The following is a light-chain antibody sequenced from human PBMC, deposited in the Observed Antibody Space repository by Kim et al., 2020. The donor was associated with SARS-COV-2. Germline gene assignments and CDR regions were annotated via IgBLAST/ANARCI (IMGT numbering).Light chain of an antibody. Sequence: QSALTQPPSASGSPGQSVTISCTGTSSDVGGYNHVSWYQQHPGEAPKLIIYEVTKRPSGVPDRFFGSKSGNTASLTVSGLQTDDEAGYYCYSYTGSDIPWIFGGGTQLTVL. CDR1: SSDVGGYNH. V-gene: IGLV2-8*01. CDR2: EVT. CDR3: YSYTGSDIPWI. J-gene: IGLJ3*02.